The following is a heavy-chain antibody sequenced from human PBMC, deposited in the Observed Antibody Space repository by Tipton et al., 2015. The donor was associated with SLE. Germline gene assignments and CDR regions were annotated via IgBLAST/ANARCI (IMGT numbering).Heavy chain of an antibody. CDR3: ARMLSRSGGQGY. J-gene: IGHJ4*02. CDR1: GGSISRYY. CDR2: IYTSGST. V-gene: IGHV4-4*09. D-gene: IGHD3-3*01. Sequence: TLSLTCSVSGGSISRYYWSWIRQTPGKGLEWIGYIYTSGSTKYSPSLESRVTISVDTSKNQCSLKLRSVTAADTAVYYCARMLSRSGGQGYWGQGTLVTVSS.